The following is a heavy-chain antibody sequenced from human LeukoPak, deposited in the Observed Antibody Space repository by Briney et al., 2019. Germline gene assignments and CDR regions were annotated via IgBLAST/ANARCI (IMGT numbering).Heavy chain of an antibody. D-gene: IGHD6-13*01. Sequence: PSETLSLTCTVSGGSSSSSSYYWGWIRQPPGKGLEWIGSIYYSGSTYYNPSLKSRVTISVDTSKNQFSLKLSSVTAADTAVYYCASLIPYSSRINDYWGEGTLVTVSS. J-gene: IGHJ4*02. CDR2: IYYSGST. V-gene: IGHV4-39*01. CDR3: ASLIPYSSRINDY. CDR1: GGSSSSSSYY.